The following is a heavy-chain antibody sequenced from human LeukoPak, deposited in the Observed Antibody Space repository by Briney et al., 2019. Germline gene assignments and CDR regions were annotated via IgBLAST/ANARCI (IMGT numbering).Heavy chain of an antibody. CDR1: GFTVSCNF. Sequence: GGSLRLSCPASGFTVSCNFMSWVRQAPGKGLEWVGRIKTKIDGGTTDYAAPVKGRFTISRDDSKNTLYLQMNSLKSEDTAVYYCTTVERCLLNSSPYCSQGTLVTVSS. CDR2: IKTKIDGGTT. J-gene: IGHJ4*02. V-gene: IGHV3-15*01. CDR3: TTVERCLLNSSPY. D-gene: IGHD5-24*01.